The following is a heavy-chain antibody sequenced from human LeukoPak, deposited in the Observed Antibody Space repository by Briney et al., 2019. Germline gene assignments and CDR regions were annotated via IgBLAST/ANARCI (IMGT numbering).Heavy chain of an antibody. CDR3: ARDDYPYYFDY. J-gene: IGHJ4*02. V-gene: IGHV3-11*04. CDR1: GFTFSDYY. CDR2: ISSSSSTI. D-gene: IGHD4-11*01. Sequence: GGSLRLSCAASGFTFSDYYMSWIRQAPGKGLEWVSYISSSSSTIYYADSVKGRFTISRDNAKNSLYLQMNSLRAEDTAVYYCARDDYPYYFDYWGQGTLVTVSS.